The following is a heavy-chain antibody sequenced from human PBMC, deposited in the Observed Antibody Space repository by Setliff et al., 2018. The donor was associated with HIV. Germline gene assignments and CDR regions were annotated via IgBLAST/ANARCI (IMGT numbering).Heavy chain of an antibody. Sequence: TLSLTCTVSGRSISSHYWSWIRQPPGKGLEWIGHIYTSGSTNYNPSLKSRVTMSVGTSKNQFSLKLSSVTAADTAVYYCARCYYNFWSGYPLDYMDVWGKGTTVTVSS. CDR2: IYTSGST. CDR3: ARCYYNFWSGYPLDYMDV. CDR1: GRSISSHY. D-gene: IGHD3-3*01. V-gene: IGHV4-4*08. J-gene: IGHJ6*03.